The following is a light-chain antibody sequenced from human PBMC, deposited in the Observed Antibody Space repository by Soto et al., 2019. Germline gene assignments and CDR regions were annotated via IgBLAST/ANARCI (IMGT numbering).Light chain of an antibody. Sequence: QSVLTQSASVSGSPGQSITISCTGTSSEFGSYSVVSWYQQHPGKAPKLLIYEATKRPSGVSNRFSGSESGNTASLTISGLQAEDEADYYCSSYTSSSTLRYVFGTGTKLTVL. CDR2: EAT. J-gene: IGLJ1*01. V-gene: IGLV2-14*02. CDR1: SSEFGSYSV. CDR3: SSYTSSSTLRYV.